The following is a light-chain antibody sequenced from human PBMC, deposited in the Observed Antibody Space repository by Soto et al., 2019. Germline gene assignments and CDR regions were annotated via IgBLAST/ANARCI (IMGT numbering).Light chain of an antibody. J-gene: IGLJ1*01. V-gene: IGLV2-14*01. CDR2: EVS. CDR1: SSDVGGYNL. Sequence: QSALTQPASVSGSPGQSITISCTGTSSDVGGYNLVSWYQQHPGKAPKLMIFEVSNRPSGVSDRFSGSKSGNTASLTISGLQAEDEADYYCSSYTSSSTRHVFGPGTKLTVL. CDR3: SSYTSSSTRHV.